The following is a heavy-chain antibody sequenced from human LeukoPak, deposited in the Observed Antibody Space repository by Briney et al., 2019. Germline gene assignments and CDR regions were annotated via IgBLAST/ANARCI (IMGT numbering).Heavy chain of an antibody. D-gene: IGHD4-23*01. V-gene: IGHV4-30-4*01. Sequence: PSQTLSLTCTVSGGSISSGDYYWGWIRQPPGKGLEWIGYIYYSGSTNYNPSLKSRVTISVDTSKNQFSLKLSSVTAADTAVYYCARDSQTTVLTALSLWGQGTLVTVSS. J-gene: IGHJ4*02. CDR3: ARDSQTTVLTALSL. CDR1: GGSISSGDYY. CDR2: IYYSGST.